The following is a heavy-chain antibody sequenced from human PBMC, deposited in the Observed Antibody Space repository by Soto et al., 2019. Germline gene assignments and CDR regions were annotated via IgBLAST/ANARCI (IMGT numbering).Heavy chain of an antibody. J-gene: IGHJ4*01. D-gene: IGHD3-16*01. Sequence: GSLRLSCLVSGFTVNTNYMYWVRQAPGRGLEWVSAMYSGGGIHYADSVKGRFTISRDTSENTLYLRMDKLRVEDTAVYFCVSRIPSWVFDYWGQGTLVTVSS. CDR2: MYSGGGI. CDR1: GFTVNTNY. CDR3: VSRIPSWVFDY. V-gene: IGHV3-53*01.